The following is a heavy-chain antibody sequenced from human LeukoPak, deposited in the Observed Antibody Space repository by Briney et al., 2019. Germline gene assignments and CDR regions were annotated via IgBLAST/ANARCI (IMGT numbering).Heavy chain of an antibody. D-gene: IGHD2-2*01. CDR2: MNPNSGNT. Sequence: ASVKVSCKASGYTFTSYDINWVRQATGQGLEWMGWMNPNSGNTGYAQKFQGRVTITRNTSINTAYMELSSLRSEDTAVYYCAHGSGPAASFDYWGQGTLVTVSS. CDR3: AHGSGPAASFDY. CDR1: GYTFTSYD. V-gene: IGHV1-8*03. J-gene: IGHJ4*02.